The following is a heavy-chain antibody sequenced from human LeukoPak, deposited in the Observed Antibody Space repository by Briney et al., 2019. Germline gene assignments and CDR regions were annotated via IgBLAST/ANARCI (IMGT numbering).Heavy chain of an antibody. CDR3: ARPSYIGYCSRSTCNREAFDV. CDR1: GGAISTDHYN. CDR2: IFYSGTT. J-gene: IGHJ3*01. Sequence: PSETLSLTCTVSGGAISTDHYNWGWLRQPPGGGLGWVGSIFYSGTTYHNPSLKNRVSISVDTSRRQLSLPLTSVTAADTAVYYCARPSYIGYCSRSTCNREAFDVWGQGTVVTVSS. D-gene: IGHD2-2*01. V-gene: IGHV4-39*01.